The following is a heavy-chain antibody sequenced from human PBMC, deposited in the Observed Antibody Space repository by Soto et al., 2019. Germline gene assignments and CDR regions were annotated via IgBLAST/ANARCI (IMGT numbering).Heavy chain of an antibody. J-gene: IGHJ4*02. Sequence: EVQLLESGGALVQPGGSLRLSCAASAFTFSSYGMNWVRKAPGKGLEWVSAISGSGGNTYYADSVKGRFTISRDNSKNVLYLQMTSLRVEDTALYYCAKETGPRGACDYWGQGTLVTVS. CDR3: AKETGPRGACDY. CDR2: ISGSGGNT. CDR1: AFTFSSYG. D-gene: IGHD1-26*01. V-gene: IGHV3-23*01.